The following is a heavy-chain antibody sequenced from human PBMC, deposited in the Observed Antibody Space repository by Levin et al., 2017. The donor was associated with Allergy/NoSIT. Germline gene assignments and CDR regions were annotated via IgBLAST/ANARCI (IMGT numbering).Heavy chain of an antibody. V-gene: IGHV4-34*01. CDR1: RGSLSGYY. D-gene: IGHD3-9*01. CDR3: AREGGYFELFNGDNWFDP. CDR2: INHSGTT. J-gene: IGHJ5*02. Sequence: SETLSLTCAVDRGSLSGYYWSWIRQPPGKGLEWIGEINHSGTTRYNPSLKSRFTISVDTSKKQFSLKMTSVTAADTAVYYCAREGGYFELFNGDNWFDPWGQGTLVTVSS.